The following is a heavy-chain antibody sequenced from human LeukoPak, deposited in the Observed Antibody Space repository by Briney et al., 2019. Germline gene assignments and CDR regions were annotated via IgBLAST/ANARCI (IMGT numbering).Heavy chain of an antibody. V-gene: IGHV3-66*01. J-gene: IGHJ3*02. D-gene: IGHD1-1*01. CDR1: GFTVSSNY. CDR2: IYSGGST. CDR3: ARTWNGAFDI. Sequence: AASGFTVSSNYMSWVRQAPGKGLECVSVIYSGGSTYYADSVKGRFTISRDNSKNTVYLRMNSLRAEDTAVYYCARTWNGAFDIWGQGTMVTVSS.